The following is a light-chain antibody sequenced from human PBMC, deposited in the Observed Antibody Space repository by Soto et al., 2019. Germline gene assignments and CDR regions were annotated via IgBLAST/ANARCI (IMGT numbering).Light chain of an antibody. CDR3: QAHGTSAPLT. V-gene: IGKV3-20*01. CDR1: QNIRGNE. Sequence: EVVLTQSPGTLSLSPGERATLSCRASQNIRGNELAWYQQKPGQAPRLLIYRGSSRATRIPDRFSGRGSGTHFTLTLSSLEPEDFAVYYCQAHGTSAPLTFGQGTNLETK. J-gene: IGKJ1*01. CDR2: RGS.